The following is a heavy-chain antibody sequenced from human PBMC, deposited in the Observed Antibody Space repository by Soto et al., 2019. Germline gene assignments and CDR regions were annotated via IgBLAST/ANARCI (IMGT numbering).Heavy chain of an antibody. J-gene: IGHJ5*02. Sequence: PSETLSLTCTVSGDSMTSSSYYWGWIRQPPGKRLERIGSIYNSESTSYNRGSTYYSPSLKSRVTISGDTSKSQFSLKLSFVTVVDTAVYYCARHTRNQFDPWGQGTLVTVSS. CDR1: GDSMTSSSYY. CDR2: IYNSESTSYNRGST. V-gene: IGHV4-39*01. CDR3: ARHTRNQFDP.